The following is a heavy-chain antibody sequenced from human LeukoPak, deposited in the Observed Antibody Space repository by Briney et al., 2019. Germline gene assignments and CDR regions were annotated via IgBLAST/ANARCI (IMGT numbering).Heavy chain of an antibody. J-gene: IGHJ6*02. V-gene: IGHV1-69*13. Sequence: ASVKVSCKASGGTFSSYAISWVRQAPGQGLVWMGGIIPIFGTANYAQKFQGRVTITADESTSTAYMELSSLRSEDTAVYYCARDTRDIVVVPAAISYYYYYGMDVWGQGTTVTVSS. D-gene: IGHD2-2*02. CDR1: GGTFSSYA. CDR2: IIPIFGTA. CDR3: ARDTRDIVVVPAAISYYYYYGMDV.